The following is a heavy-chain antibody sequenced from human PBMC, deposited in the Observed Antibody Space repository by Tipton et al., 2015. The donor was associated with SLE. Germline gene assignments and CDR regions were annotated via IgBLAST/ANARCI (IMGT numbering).Heavy chain of an antibody. D-gene: IGHD1-7*01. Sequence: QVQLVQSGAEVKKPGASVKVSCKASGYTFTSYYMHWVRQAPGQGLEWMGIINPSGGSTSYAQKFPGRVTMTRDTSTSTVYMELSSRRSEDTAVYYWARSRDGNYADYWGQGTLVTVSS. CDR3: ARSRDGNYADY. V-gene: IGHV1-46*01. CDR1: GYTFTSYY. CDR2: INPSGGST. J-gene: IGHJ4*02.